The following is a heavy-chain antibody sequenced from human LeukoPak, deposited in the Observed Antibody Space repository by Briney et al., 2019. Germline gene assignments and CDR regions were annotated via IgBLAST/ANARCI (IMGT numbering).Heavy chain of an antibody. V-gene: IGHV4-30-4*01. Sequence: SQTLSLTCTVSGAPISRGDYYCSWLCQPPAKHTYSIEYIYYSGSTYYNPSLKSRVTISVDTSKIQFSLKLSSVTAADTAVYYCARLLGYCSSTSCYPDYWGQGTLVTVSS. CDR1: GAPISRGDYY. CDR2: IYYSGST. J-gene: IGHJ4*02. CDR3: ARLLGYCSSTSCYPDY. D-gene: IGHD2-2*01.